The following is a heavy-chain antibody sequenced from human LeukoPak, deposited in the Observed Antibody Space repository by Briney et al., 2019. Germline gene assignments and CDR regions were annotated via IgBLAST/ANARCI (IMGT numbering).Heavy chain of an antibody. CDR2: FSGSGGRT. CDR3: GKWDYDILTGYSDY. V-gene: IGHV3-23*01. CDR1: GFTFSNYA. Sequence: GGSLRLSCAASGFTFSNYAMSWVRQAPGKGLECISGFSGSGGRTFYADSVKGRFTISRDNSQNTLYLQMNSLRAEDTAIYYCGKWDYDILTGYSDYWGQGTLVTASS. J-gene: IGHJ4*02. D-gene: IGHD3-9*01.